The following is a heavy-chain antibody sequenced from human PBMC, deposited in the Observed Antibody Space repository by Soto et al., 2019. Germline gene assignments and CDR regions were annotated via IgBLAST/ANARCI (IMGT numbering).Heavy chain of an antibody. CDR1: GGTFSSYA. CDR3: ARPLAVAGTLNGWFDP. D-gene: IGHD6-19*01. J-gene: IGHJ5*02. Sequence: SVKVSCKASGGTFSSYAISWVRQAPGQGLEWMGGIIPIFGTANYAQKFQGRVTIAADESTSTAYMELSSLRSEDTAVYYCARPLAVAGTLNGWFDPWGQGTLVTVSS. CDR2: IIPIFGTA. V-gene: IGHV1-69*13.